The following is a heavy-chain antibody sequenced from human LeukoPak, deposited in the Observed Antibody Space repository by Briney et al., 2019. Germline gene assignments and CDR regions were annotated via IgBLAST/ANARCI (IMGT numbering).Heavy chain of an antibody. J-gene: IGHJ3*02. CDR3: ARGPWYYDISRDAFDI. CDR1: GFTFSSYA. D-gene: IGHD3-9*01. V-gene: IGHV3-30*04. Sequence: GRSLRLSCAASGFTFSSYAMHWVRQAPGKGLEWVAVISYDGSNKYYADSVKGRFTISRDNSKNTLYLQMNSLRAEDTAVYYCARGPWYYDISRDAFDIWGQGTMVTVSP. CDR2: ISYDGSNK.